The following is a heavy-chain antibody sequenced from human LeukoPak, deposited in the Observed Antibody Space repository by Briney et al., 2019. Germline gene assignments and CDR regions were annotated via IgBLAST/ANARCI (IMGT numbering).Heavy chain of an antibody. CDR1: GFTFSSYA. J-gene: IGHJ4*02. CDR3: GKTTTGHSSGQKPAWPVDY. D-gene: IGHD6-19*01. CDR2: IFRSGGSA. Sequence: GGSLRLSCAASGFTFSSYAMSWVRRAPGKGLEWVAGIFRSGGSAHYADSAKGRFTISRDNSKNTVYLQINSLRAEDTAVYYCGKTTTGHSSGQKPAWPVDYWGQGTLVTVSS. V-gene: IGHV3-23*01.